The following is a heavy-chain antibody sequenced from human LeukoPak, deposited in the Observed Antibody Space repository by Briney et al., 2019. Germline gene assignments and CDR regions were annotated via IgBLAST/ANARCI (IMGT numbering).Heavy chain of an antibody. CDR1: GFSFSSYG. CDR3: TKGGDGYNQGVGY. D-gene: IGHD5-24*01. CDR2: IRFDGSKK. J-gene: IGHJ4*02. V-gene: IGHV3-30*02. Sequence: GGSLRLSCAASGFSFSSYGTHWVRQAPGKGLEWVAFIRFDGSKKFHVDSVKGRFTISRDNSKNTLYLQMNSLRGEDTAIYYCTKGGDGYNQGVGYWGQGTLVTVSS.